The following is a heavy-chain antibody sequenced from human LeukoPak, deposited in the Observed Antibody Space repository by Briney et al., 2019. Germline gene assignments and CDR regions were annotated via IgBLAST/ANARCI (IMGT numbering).Heavy chain of an antibody. CDR1: GGAFSIYG. CDR3: ARDGGWLQTQNHYYYHGLDV. D-gene: IGHD5-24*01. V-gene: IGHV1-69*04. CDR2: IFPILDIA. J-gene: IGHJ6*02. Sequence: SVKVSCKASGGAFSIYGISWVRQAPGQGPEWMGRIFPILDIADYAQNFRGRVTITADKSTRTAYMEMSSRICEDTAVYYCARDGGWLQTQNHYYYHGLDVGGQGTTVTVSS.